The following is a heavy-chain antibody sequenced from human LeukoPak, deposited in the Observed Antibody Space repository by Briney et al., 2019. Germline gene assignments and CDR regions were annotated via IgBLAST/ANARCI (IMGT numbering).Heavy chain of an antibody. J-gene: IGHJ5*02. D-gene: IGHD5/OR15-5a*01. V-gene: IGHV3-74*01. CDR1: GFTFSSYW. CDR2: INSDGSST. Sequence: GGSLRLSCAASGFTFSSYWMHWVRQAPGKGLVWVSCINSDGSSTSYADSVKGRFTISRDNAKNTLYLQMNSLRAEDTAVYYCAKDVSGPYGSLFDPWGQGTLVIVSS. CDR3: AKDVSGPYGSLFDP.